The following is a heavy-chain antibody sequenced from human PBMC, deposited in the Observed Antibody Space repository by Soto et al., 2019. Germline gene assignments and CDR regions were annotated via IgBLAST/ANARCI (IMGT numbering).Heavy chain of an antibody. J-gene: IGHJ5*02. CDR1: KCVVSGYP. CDR3: AKEFGLGYYGSGSYYHLARGNWFDP. Sequence: RLSGADSKCVVSGYPMSCVRQAPGKGLEWVSAISGSGGSTYYADSVKGRFTISRDNSKNTLYLQMNSLRAEDTAVYYCAKEFGLGYYGSGSYYHLARGNWFDPWGQGTLVTVS. CDR2: ISGSGGST. D-gene: IGHD3-10*01. V-gene: IGHV3-23*01.